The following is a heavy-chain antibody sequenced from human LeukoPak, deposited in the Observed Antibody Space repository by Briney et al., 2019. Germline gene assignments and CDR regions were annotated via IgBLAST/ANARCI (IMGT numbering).Heavy chain of an antibody. J-gene: IGHJ4*02. CDR2: IHYRGTT. Sequence: SETLSLTCNVSGASINSYYWNWIRQSPGKGLEWLGNIHYRGTTNYNPSLKSRVTLSLDTSKSQFALKMTSVTAADTAVYYCARQIGGVTMIVADYFDYWGQGTLVTVSS. CDR3: ARQIGGVTMIVADYFDY. D-gene: IGHD3-22*01. V-gene: IGHV4-59*13. CDR1: GASINSYY.